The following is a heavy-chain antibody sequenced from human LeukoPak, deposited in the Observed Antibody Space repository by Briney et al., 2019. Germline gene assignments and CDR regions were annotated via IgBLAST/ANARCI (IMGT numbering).Heavy chain of an antibody. Sequence: GASVKVSCKASGYTFTAYYIHWVRQAPGQGLEWMGWINPNSGGTNYAQKFQGRVTMTRDTSISTAYMELSRLRSDDTAVYYCVTGSGRLRPFDYWGQGTLVTVSS. J-gene: IGHJ4*02. CDR3: VTGSGRLRPFDY. CDR1: GYTFTAYY. CDR2: INPNSGGT. D-gene: IGHD3-10*01. V-gene: IGHV1-2*02.